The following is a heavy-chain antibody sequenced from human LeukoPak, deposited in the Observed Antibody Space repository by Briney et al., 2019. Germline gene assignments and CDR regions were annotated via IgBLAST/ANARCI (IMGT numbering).Heavy chain of an antibody. Sequence: SETLSLTCTVSGGSISSSSYYWGWIRQPPGKGLEWIGSIYYSGSTYYNPSLKSRVTISVDTSKNQFSLKLSSVTAADTAVYYCARGGRYSGSYFFDYWGQGTLVTVSS. V-gene: IGHV4-39*01. CDR1: GGSISSSSYY. CDR2: IYYSGST. J-gene: IGHJ4*02. CDR3: ARGGRYSGSYFFDY. D-gene: IGHD1-26*01.